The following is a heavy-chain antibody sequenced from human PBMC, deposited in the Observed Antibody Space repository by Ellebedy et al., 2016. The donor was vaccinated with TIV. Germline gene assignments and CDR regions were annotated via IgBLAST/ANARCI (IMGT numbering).Heavy chain of an antibody. V-gene: IGHV1-46*03. CDR2: INPSGGST. Sequence: ASVKVSCKASGYTFTSYYMHWVRQAPGQGLEWMGIINPSGGSTSYAQKFQDRVTMTRDTSTSTVYMELSSLRSEDTAVYYCARHDSCGYDAFDIWGQGTMVTVSS. CDR3: ARHDSCGYDAFDI. CDR1: GYTFTSYY. J-gene: IGHJ3*02. D-gene: IGHD3-22*01.